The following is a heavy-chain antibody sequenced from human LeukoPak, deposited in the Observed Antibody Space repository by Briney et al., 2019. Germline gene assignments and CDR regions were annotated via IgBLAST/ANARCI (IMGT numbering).Heavy chain of an antibody. CDR2: RDGSSI. J-gene: IGHJ6*02. CDR3: ARVGGSYRRYYYYGMDV. V-gene: IGHV3-74*01. D-gene: IGHD1-26*01. Sequence: RDGSSITYADSVKARFTISIDNAKNTLYLQMKSLRAEDTAVYYCARVGGSYRRYYYYGMDVWGQGTTVTVSS.